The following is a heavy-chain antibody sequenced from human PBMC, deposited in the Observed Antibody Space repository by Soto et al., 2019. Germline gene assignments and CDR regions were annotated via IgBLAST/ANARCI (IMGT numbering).Heavy chain of an antibody. CDR1: GFTFSIYA. CDR3: AKIIAGAATGY. CDR2: IDSSGSVT. Sequence: PGGSLRLSCAASGFTFSIYAMTWVRQAPGKGLEWVSSIDSSGSVTYYGDSVKGRFTISRDNSKNTLYLQMNSLRAEDTAVYYCAKIIAGAATGYWGQGTLVTVSS. D-gene: IGHD6-13*01. J-gene: IGHJ4*02. V-gene: IGHV3-23*05.